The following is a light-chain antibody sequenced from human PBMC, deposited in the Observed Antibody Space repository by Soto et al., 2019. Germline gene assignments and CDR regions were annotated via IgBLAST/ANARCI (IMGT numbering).Light chain of an antibody. CDR2: GAS. CDR1: QTVSSSS. V-gene: IGKV3D-20*02. Sequence: EVVLTQSPGTLSLSPGERATLSCRASQTVSSSSLAWYQQKPGQAPRLLIYGASNRATGIPDRFSGSGSGTDFTLTISSLDPEDFAVYYCQQRMSWPCTFGQGTKADIK. J-gene: IGKJ1*01. CDR3: QQRMSWPCT.